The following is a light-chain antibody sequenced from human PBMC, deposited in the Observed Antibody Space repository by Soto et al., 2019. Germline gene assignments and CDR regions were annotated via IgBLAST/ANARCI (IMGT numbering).Light chain of an antibody. Sequence: DIQMTQSPSTLSASVGDRVTITCRASQTISSSLAWYQQKPGKAPKPLIYRASSLESGVPSRFSGSGSGTEFPLTIISLQTDDFATYFCQHMATFGQGTKVEIK. CDR2: RAS. J-gene: IGKJ1*01. CDR3: QHMAT. CDR1: QTISSS. V-gene: IGKV1-5*03.